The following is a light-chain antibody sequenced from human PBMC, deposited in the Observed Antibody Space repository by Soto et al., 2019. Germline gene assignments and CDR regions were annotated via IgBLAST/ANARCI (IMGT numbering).Light chain of an antibody. CDR3: QQYNNWPPIT. V-gene: IGKV3-15*01. Sequence: EVVMTQSPDTLSVSPWETVTLSFTASQSVRSKLAWYQQKPGQAPRLFIYGASTRATGIPARFSGSGSGTEFTLTISSLQSEDFAIYYCQQYNNWPPITFGHGTRLEIK. CDR2: GAS. CDR1: QSVRSK. J-gene: IGKJ5*01.